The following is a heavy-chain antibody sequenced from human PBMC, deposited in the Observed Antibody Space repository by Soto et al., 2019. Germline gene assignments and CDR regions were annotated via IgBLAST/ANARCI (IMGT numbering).Heavy chain of an antibody. CDR1: GFAFSSYA. D-gene: IGHD6-19*01. V-gene: IGHV3-23*01. J-gene: IGHJ4*02. CDR2: ISGSGGYT. CDR3: AKGPSSGWIYFDF. Sequence: GGSLRLSCAASGFAFSSYAMGWVRQAPGKGLEYVSAISGSGGYTYYADSVRGRFTISRDTSKNTLYLQVNSLRAEDTAIYFCAKGPSSGWIYFDFWGQGTLVTVSS.